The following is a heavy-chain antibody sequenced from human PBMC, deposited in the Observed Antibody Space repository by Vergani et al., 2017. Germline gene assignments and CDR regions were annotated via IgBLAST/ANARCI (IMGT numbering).Heavy chain of an antibody. D-gene: IGHD4-17*01. CDR2: IYYSGST. CDR1: GGSISSYY. CDR3: AREYGDSEGYYYGMDV. J-gene: IGHJ6*02. Sequence: QVQLQESGPGLVKPSETLSLTCTVSGGSISSYYWSWIRQAPGKGLEWIGYIYYSGSTDSNPSLKSRVTISVDESKNQFSLKLTSVTAADTAVYYCAREYGDSEGYYYGMDVWGPGTTVTVSS. V-gene: IGHV4-59*01.